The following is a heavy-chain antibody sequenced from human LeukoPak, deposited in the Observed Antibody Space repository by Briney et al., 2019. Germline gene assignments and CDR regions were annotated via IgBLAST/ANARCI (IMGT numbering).Heavy chain of an antibody. J-gene: IGHJ4*02. CDR1: GFTFSSYT. CDR3: AKDGGLWVSAHWGDS. CDR2: ITTSDGNT. V-gene: IGHV3-23*01. D-gene: IGHD7-27*01. Sequence: GGSLRLSCAAPGFTFSSYTMSWVRQAPGKGLEWVSTITTSDGNTYYADSVKGRFTVSRDNSKNTLFLQMNSLRAEDTAVYYCAKDGGLWVSAHWGDSWGRGTLVTVSS.